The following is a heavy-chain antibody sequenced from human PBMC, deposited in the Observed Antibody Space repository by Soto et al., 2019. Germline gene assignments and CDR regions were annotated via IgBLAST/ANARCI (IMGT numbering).Heavy chain of an antibody. CDR1: GYDFSSYG. CDR2: ISASNGNR. D-gene: IGHD2-2*01. Sequence: QVQLVQSGAEVKKPGASVKVSCKASGYDFSSYGISWVRQAPGQGLEWMGWISASNGNRDYAQQFQGRVTRTSDTSRTTAYMELRSLRSDDTAVYYCVRDPQLNDYWGQGTLVNVSS. J-gene: IGHJ4*02. V-gene: IGHV1-18*04. CDR3: VRDPQLNDY.